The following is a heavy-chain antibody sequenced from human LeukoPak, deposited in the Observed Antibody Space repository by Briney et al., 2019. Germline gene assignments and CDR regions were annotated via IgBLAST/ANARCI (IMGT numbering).Heavy chain of an antibody. Sequence: GGSLRLSCAASGFTFSSYAMHWVRQAPGKGLEWVAVISYDGSSKYYADSVKGRFTISRDNSKNTLYLQMNSLRAEDTAVYYCARDYYDSSDYWGQGTLVTVSS. CDR3: ARDYYDSSDY. J-gene: IGHJ4*02. D-gene: IGHD3-22*01. CDR1: GFTFSSYA. CDR2: ISYDGSSK. V-gene: IGHV3-30*04.